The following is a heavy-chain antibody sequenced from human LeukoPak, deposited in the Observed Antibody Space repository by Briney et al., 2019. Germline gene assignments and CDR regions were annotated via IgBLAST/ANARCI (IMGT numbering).Heavy chain of an antibody. Sequence: SETLSLTCTVSGGSISSGGYYWSWIRQHPGKGLEWIGYIYYSGSTYYNPSLKSRVTISVDTSKNQFSLELSSVTAADTAVYYCARYLAHAQGYYGSGSPYGFDPWGQGTLVTVSS. V-gene: IGHV4-31*03. CDR1: GGSISSGGYY. CDR2: IYYSGST. D-gene: IGHD3-10*01. J-gene: IGHJ5*02. CDR3: ARYLAHAQGYYGSGSPYGFDP.